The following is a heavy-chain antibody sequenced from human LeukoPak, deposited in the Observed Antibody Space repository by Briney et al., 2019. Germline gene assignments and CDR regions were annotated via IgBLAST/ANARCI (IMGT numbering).Heavy chain of an antibody. CDR2: INPNSGGT. D-gene: IGHD3-9*01. Sequence: ASVKVSCKASGYTFTGYYMHWVRQAPGQGLEWMGWINPNSGGTNYAQKFQGRVTMTRDTSISTAYTELSRLRSDDTAVYYCARSYYDILTDTEYFQHWGQGTLVTVSS. CDR1: GYTFTGYY. V-gene: IGHV1-2*02. J-gene: IGHJ1*01. CDR3: ARSYYDILTDTEYFQH.